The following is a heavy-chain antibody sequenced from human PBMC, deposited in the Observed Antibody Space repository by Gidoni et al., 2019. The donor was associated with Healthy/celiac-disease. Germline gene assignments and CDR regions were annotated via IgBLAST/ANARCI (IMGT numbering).Heavy chain of an antibody. CDR2: IKQDGSEK. J-gene: IGHJ4*02. V-gene: IGHV3-7*01. CDR3: ARGGLLDY. D-gene: IGHD2-21*01. CDR1: GFTFSSYW. Sequence: EVQQVDSGGGLVQPRGSLRLSCTASGFTFSSYWMRWVRQAPGKGLGWVDNIKQDGSEKYYVDSVKGRFTISRDNAKNSLYLQMNSLRAEDTAVYYCARGGLLDYWGQGTLVTVSS.